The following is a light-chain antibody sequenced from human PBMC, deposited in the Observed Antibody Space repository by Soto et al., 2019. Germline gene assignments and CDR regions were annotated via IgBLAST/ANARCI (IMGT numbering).Light chain of an antibody. V-gene: IGKV3-20*01. CDR1: QSLTNNY. J-gene: IGKJ4*01. Sequence: ESVLTQSPGTLSLSPGERATLSCRASQSLTNNYIAWYQHKSGQAPRLLINGVSSRATGIPDRFSGSGSGTDFTLTISRLEPEDFAVYYCRQYGRSLGFALGGGTKVDIK. CDR3: RQYGRSLGFA. CDR2: GVS.